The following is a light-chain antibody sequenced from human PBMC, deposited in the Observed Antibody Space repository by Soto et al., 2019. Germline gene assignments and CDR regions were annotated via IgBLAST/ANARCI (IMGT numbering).Light chain of an antibody. Sequence: QSVLTQPRSVSGSPGQSVTISCTGTSSDVGGYNYVSWYQQRPGKAPKLMIYDVSKRPSGVPDRFSGSKSGNTASLTISGLXAEDEADYYCCSYAGSYTLYVFGTGTKVTLL. V-gene: IGLV2-11*01. J-gene: IGLJ1*01. CDR1: SSDVGGYNY. CDR2: DVS. CDR3: CSYAGSYTLYV.